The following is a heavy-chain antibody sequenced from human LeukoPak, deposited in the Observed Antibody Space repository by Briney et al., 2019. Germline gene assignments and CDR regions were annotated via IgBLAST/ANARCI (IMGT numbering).Heavy chain of an antibody. V-gene: IGHV3-23*01. CDR1: GFTFRNYA. CDR2: IGARDGRT. CDR3: AKGLYDYALDV. Sequence: GGSLRLSCAASGFTFRNYAMTWVRQAPGKGLDWVALIGARDGRTYYADPVKGRFTISRDNFKDTLYLQMNSLRAEDTAIYYCAKGLYDYALDVWGQGTAVTVSS. J-gene: IGHJ6*02.